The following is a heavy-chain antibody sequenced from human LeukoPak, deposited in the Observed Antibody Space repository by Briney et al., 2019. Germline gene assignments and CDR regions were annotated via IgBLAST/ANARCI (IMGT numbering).Heavy chain of an antibody. CDR2: ITSSSGYT. V-gene: IGHV3-11*05. CDR3: ARVEKWTNLVRYYFDN. D-gene: IGHD1-14*01. J-gene: IGHJ4*02. Sequence: GGSLRLSCAASGFTFSDYYMSWIRQAPGKRLEWISFITSSSGYTYSADSVKGRFIISRDNAKNSLYLQMNSLRVEDTAVYFCARVEKWTNLVRYYFDNWGQGTLVTVAS. CDR1: GFTFSDYY.